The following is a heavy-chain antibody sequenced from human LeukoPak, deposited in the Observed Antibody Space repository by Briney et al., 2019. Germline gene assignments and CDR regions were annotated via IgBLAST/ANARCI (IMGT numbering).Heavy chain of an antibody. Sequence: ASVKVSCKASGYTFSSYAITWVRQAPGQGLEWMGWISGYNGRTNYAQKLQGRVTMTTDTSTRTAYLELRSLRSDDTAVYYCARATTPYSGLIDYWGQGTLVTVSS. V-gene: IGHV1-18*01. CDR2: ISGYNGRT. CDR1: GYTFSSYA. CDR3: ARATTPYSGLIDY. D-gene: IGHD4-23*01. J-gene: IGHJ4*02.